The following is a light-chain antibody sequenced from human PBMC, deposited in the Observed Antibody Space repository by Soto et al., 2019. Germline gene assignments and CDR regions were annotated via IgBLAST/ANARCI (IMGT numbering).Light chain of an antibody. Sequence: EIVLTQSPGTLSLSPGERATLSCRASQSISSSYLAWYQQKPGQAPRLLIYAASSRATGIPDRFSGSGSGTDFTLPISRLEPEDVAVYYCQQYGSSSYTFGQGTQLEIK. CDR3: QQYGSSSYT. CDR1: QSISSSY. CDR2: AAS. J-gene: IGKJ2*01. V-gene: IGKV3-20*01.